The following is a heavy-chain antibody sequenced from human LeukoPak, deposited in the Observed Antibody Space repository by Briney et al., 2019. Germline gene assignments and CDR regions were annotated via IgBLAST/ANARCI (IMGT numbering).Heavy chain of an antibody. J-gene: IGHJ6*03. CDR3: ARPSLSIAAAGTYYMDV. CDR1: GYTFTVYY. CDR2: INPNSGGT. D-gene: IGHD6-13*01. Sequence: GASVTVSFTASGYTFTVYYMHWVRQAPGQGIEWMGWINPNSGGTNYAQKSQGRVTMTRDTSISTAYMELSRLRSDDTAVYYCARPSLSIAAAGTYYMDVWGKGTTVTISS. V-gene: IGHV1-2*02.